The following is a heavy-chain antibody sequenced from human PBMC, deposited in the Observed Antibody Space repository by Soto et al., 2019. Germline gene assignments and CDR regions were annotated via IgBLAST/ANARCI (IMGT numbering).Heavy chain of an antibody. CDR1: GGPISSGGYY. V-gene: IGHV4-31*03. D-gene: IGHD2-21*02. CDR3: ARWKNEGRYGGNSHGMDV. CDR2: IYYSGST. Sequence: PSETLSLTCTVSGGPISSGGYYWSWIRQHPGKGLEWIGYIYYSGSTYYNPSLKSRVTISVDTSKNQFSLKLSSVTAADTAVYYCARWKNEGRYGGNSHGMDVWGQGTTVTVSS. J-gene: IGHJ6*02.